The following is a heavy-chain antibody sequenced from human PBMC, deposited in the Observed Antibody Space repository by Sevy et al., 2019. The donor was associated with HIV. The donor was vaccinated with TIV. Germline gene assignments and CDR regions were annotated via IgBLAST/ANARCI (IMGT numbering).Heavy chain of an antibody. V-gene: IGHV3-49*01. CDR3: SLQGYYSPWSNGDADPFDI. CDR1: GFTFGDYA. CDR2: IRSEVYSATT. Sequence: GGSLRLSCIGSGFTFGDYAMSWFRQAPGKGLEWVSFIRSEVYSATTEYTASGKGRFSISRDDSKIIVYMQMNSLKSEDTAVYYCSLQGYYSPWSNGDADPFDIWGQGTMVTVSS. D-gene: IGHD2-15*01. J-gene: IGHJ3*02.